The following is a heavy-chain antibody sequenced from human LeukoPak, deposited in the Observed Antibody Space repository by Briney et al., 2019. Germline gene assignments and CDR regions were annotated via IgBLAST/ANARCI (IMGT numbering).Heavy chain of an antibody. CDR1: GGSFSGYY. CDR3: ARGGVGATHY. J-gene: IGHJ4*02. CDR2: INHGGST. Sequence: SETLSLTCAVYGGSFSGYYWSWIRQPPGKGLEWIGEINHGGSTNYNPSLKSRVTISVDTSKNQFSLELSSVTAADTAVYYCARGGVGATHYWGQGTLVTVSS. V-gene: IGHV4-34*01. D-gene: IGHD1-26*01.